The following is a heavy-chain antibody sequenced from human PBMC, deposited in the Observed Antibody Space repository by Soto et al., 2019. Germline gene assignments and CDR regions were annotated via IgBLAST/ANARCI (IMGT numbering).Heavy chain of an antibody. D-gene: IGHD3-9*01. V-gene: IGHV1-69*01. Sequence: QVQLVQSGAEVKKPGSSVKVSCKASGGTFSSYAISWVRQAPGQGLEWMGGIIPIVGTANYAQKFQGRVTITADESTSTAYVELSSLRSEDTGVYYCARELTYYDILTGYGAWGQGTLVTVSS. CDR3: ARELTYYDILTGYGA. CDR2: IIPIVGTA. J-gene: IGHJ4*02. CDR1: GGTFSSYA.